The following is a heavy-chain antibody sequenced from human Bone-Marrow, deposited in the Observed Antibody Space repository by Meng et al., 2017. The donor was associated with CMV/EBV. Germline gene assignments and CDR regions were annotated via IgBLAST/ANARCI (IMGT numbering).Heavy chain of an antibody. CDR2: ISDTGGIT. J-gene: IGHJ4*02. V-gene: IGHV3-23*01. Sequence: FSPYAMSWVRQAPGKGLEWVSAISDTGGITKHADSVKGRFTISRDNSKNTLYLQMNSLRAEDTAVYFCAKDDKRYYFDGSGYYFDCWGQGTLVTVSS. D-gene: IGHD3-22*01. CDR1: FSPYA. CDR3: AKDDKRYYFDGSGYYFDC.